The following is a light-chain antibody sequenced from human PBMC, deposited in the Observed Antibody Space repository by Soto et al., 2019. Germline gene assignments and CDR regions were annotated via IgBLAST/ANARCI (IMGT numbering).Light chain of an antibody. J-gene: IGKJ4*01. CDR2: DAS. Sequence: AIQLTQSPSSLSASVGDRVTITCRASQGISSALAWYQQKPGKGPKLLIYDASNLESGAPSRFSGSGSGTDFTLTISSLQPEDFATYYCQQFNGYPLTFGGGTKVEIK. V-gene: IGKV1-13*02. CDR3: QQFNGYPLT. CDR1: QGISSA.